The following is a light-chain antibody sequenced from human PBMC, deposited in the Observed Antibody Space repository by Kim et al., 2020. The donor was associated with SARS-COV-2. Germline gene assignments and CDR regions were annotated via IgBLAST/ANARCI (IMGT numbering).Light chain of an antibody. J-gene: IGKJ1*01. V-gene: IGKV1-5*03. Sequence: ESVGERGTITGRASQNIDRWLAWHQQKPGKAPKLLIYQAYILESGVPSRFSGSGSGTEFTLTIGSLQPDDFATYFCQQYTTYAWTFGQGTKVDIK. CDR2: QAY. CDR3: QQYTTYAWT. CDR1: QNIDRW.